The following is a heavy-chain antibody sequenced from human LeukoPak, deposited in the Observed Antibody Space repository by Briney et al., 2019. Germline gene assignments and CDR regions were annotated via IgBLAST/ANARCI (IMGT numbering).Heavy chain of an antibody. D-gene: IGHD6-6*01. J-gene: IGHJ4*02. CDR2: INPTGGST. CDR3: ARTAARRFDY. V-gene: IGHV1-46*01. CDR1: GYTFPRYF. Sequence: ASVKVSCKASGYTFPRYFTHRVRQAPGQGLDWMGIINPTGGSTTYAQKFQGRVTMTRDTSTSTVYMELSSLRSDDTAVYYCARTAARRFDYWGQGTLVTVSS.